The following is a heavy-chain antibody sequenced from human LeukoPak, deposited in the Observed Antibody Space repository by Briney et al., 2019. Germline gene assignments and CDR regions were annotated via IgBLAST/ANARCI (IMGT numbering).Heavy chain of an antibody. Sequence: SETLSLTCSVSGGSISSVDYYWSWIRQPPGKGLEWIGYIYPSGRTYYNPSLTSRLTISVDTSENQFSLKLTSVTTADTAVYYCARGIGYCRSASCYGSGDYWGQGTLVTVSS. CDR3: ARGIGYCRSASCYGSGDY. J-gene: IGHJ4*02. CDR2: IYPSGRT. CDR1: GGSISSVDYY. D-gene: IGHD2-15*01. V-gene: IGHV4-30-4*01.